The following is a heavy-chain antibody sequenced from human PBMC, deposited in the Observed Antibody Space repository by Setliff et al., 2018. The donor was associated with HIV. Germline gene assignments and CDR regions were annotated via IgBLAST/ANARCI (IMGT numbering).Heavy chain of an antibody. J-gene: IGHJ1*01. V-gene: IGHV1-8*02. D-gene: IGHD3-3*01. CDR3: AVTIFGVVTHGYFQH. CDR2: MNPNSGNT. CDR1: GGTFSSYD. Sequence: ASVKVSCKASGGTFSSYDINWVRQATGQGLEWMGWMNPNSGNTGYAQKFQGRVTMTRNTSISTAYMELSSLRSEDTAMYYCAVTIFGVVTHGYFQHWGQGTLVTVSS.